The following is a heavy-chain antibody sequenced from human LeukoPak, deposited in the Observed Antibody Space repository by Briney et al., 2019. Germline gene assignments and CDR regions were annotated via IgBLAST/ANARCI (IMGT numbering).Heavy chain of an antibody. CDR3: AREGSSSWYQQVDY. Sequence: SETLSLTCTVSGGSISSYYWSWIRQPAGKGLEWIGRIYSSGSTNYNPSLKSRVTMSVDTSKNQFSLKLSSVTAADTAVYYCAREGSSSWYQQVDYWGQGTLVTVSS. J-gene: IGHJ4*02. D-gene: IGHD6-13*01. CDR2: IYSSGST. V-gene: IGHV4-4*07. CDR1: GGSISSYY.